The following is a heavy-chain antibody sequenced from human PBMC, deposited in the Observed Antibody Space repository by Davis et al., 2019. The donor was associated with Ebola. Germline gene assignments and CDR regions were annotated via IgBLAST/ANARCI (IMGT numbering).Heavy chain of an antibody. V-gene: IGHV1-3*01. D-gene: IGHD3-10*01. CDR2: IDAGNGNT. J-gene: IGHJ4*02. Sequence: ASVKVSCKASGYTITSYAMQWVRQAPGQGLEWMGWIDAGNGNTKYSQKFQGRVTITRDTSASTAYMELSSLRSEDTSVYYCARDRGGDYSFDYWGQGTLVTVSS. CDR3: ARDRGGDYSFDY. CDR1: GYTITSYA.